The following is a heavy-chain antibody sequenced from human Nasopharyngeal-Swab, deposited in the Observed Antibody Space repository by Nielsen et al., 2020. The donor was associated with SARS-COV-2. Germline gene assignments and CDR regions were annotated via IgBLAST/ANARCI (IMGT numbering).Heavy chain of an antibody. J-gene: IGHJ5*02. CDR2: MNPNSGNT. Sequence: ASVKVSCKASGYTFTSYDINWVRQAAGQGLEWMGWMNPNSGNTGYAQKFQGRVTMTRNTSTSTAYMELSSLKSEDTAIYYCARGWDGYPKGRFDPWGQGTRVTVSS. D-gene: IGHD5-24*01. CDR1: GYTFTSYD. CDR3: ARGWDGYPKGRFDP. V-gene: IGHV1-8*01.